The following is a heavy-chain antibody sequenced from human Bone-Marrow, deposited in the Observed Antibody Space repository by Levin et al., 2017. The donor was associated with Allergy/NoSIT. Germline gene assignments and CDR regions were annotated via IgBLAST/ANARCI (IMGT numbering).Heavy chain of an antibody. V-gene: IGHV1-2*02. CDR3: ARASHGAYSSSAYTFDS. CDR1: GYIFTGYY. CDR2: INPNSGET. Sequence: GESLKISCKASGYIFTGYYIHWVRQAPGQGLECMGWINPNSGETRYAQSFQGRVTMTRDTSINTAYMDLDSLTSDDTAVYYCARASHGAYSSSAYTFDSWGQGSLVTVSS. J-gene: IGHJ4*02. D-gene: IGHD3-22*01.